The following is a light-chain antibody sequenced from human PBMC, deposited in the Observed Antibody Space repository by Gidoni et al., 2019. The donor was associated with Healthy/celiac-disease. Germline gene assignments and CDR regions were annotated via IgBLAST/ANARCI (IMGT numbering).Light chain of an antibody. CDR1: QRVSSSY. CDR2: GAS. CDR3: QQYGSSACT. Sequence: EIVLTQSPGTLSLSPGERATLSCRASQRVSSSYLAWYQQKPGQAPRLLIYGASSRATGIPDRFSGSGSGTDFTLTISRLEPEDFAVYYCQQYGSSACTFGQGTKVEIK. V-gene: IGKV3-20*01. J-gene: IGKJ1*01.